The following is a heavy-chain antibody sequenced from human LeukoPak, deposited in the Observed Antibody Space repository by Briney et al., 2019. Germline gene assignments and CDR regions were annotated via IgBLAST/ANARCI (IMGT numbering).Heavy chain of an antibody. D-gene: IGHD2-15*01. CDR2: IKKTGSET. Sequence: GGSLGLSCAASGFTFSSYWMSWVRQAPGKGLEWVAYIKKTGSETYYVDSVKGRFTITRDNTRNSLFLQMYSLRAEDTAMYFCAREDGYCSGGNCYSYFDSWGQGTLVTVSS. CDR3: AREDGYCSGGNCYSYFDS. CDR1: GFTFSSYW. V-gene: IGHV3-7*01. J-gene: IGHJ4*02.